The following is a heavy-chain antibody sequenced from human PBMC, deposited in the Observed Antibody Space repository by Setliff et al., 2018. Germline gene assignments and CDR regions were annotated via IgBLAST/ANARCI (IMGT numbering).Heavy chain of an antibody. J-gene: IGHJ4*02. CDR1: GGSISSSSYY. Sequence: SETLSLTCTVSGGSISSSSYYWGWIRQPPGKGLEWIGSIYYSGSTYYNPSLKSRVTISVDTSKNQFSLKLSSVTAADTAVYYCARVDDFWSGPIDYWGQGTLVTVSS. D-gene: IGHD3-3*01. CDR3: ARVDDFWSGPIDY. CDR2: IYYSGST. V-gene: IGHV4-39*07.